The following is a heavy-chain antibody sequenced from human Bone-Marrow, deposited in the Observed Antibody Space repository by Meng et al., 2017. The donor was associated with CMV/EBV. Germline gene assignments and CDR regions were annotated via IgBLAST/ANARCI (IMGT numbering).Heavy chain of an antibody. D-gene: IGHD2-2*01. V-gene: IGHV3-21*01. CDR1: GFTFSSYS. CDR2: ISSSSSYI. J-gene: IGHJ6*02. Sequence: LSLTCAASGFTFSSYSMNWVRQAPGKGLEWVSSISSSSSYIYYADSVKGRFTISRDNSKNTLYLQMNSLIPEDTAVYYCARDGGPKEYQLLDYGMDVWGQGTTVTVSS. CDR3: ARDGGPKEYQLLDYGMDV.